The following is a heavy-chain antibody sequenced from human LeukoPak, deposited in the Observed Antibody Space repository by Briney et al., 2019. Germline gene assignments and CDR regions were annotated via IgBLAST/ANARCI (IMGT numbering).Heavy chain of an antibody. CDR3: ARGRVTMVRGAHGTQGYYMDV. J-gene: IGHJ6*03. CDR1: GGSFSGYY. D-gene: IGHD3-10*01. Sequence: SETLSLTCAVYGGSFSGYYWSWVRQSPGKGLEWIGEINHSGSTKYNPSLKSRVTISVDTSKNQFSPKLSSVTAADTAVYYCARGRVTMVRGAHGTQGYYMDVWGKGTTVTVSS. CDR2: INHSGST. V-gene: IGHV4-34*01.